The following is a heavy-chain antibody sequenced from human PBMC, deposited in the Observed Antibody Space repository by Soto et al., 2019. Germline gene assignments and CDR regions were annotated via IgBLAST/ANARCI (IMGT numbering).Heavy chain of an antibody. CDR2: IDPSDSYT. V-gene: IGHV5-10-1*01. J-gene: IGHJ5*02. CDR1: GYSFTSYW. CDR3: TTAPPAYNWFDP. D-gene: IGHD5-18*01. Sequence: PGESLKISCKGSGYSFTSYWTSWVRQMPGKGLEWMGRIDPSDSYTNYSPSFQGHVTISADKSISTAYLQWSSLKASDTAMYYCTTAPPAYNWFDPWGQGTLVTVSS.